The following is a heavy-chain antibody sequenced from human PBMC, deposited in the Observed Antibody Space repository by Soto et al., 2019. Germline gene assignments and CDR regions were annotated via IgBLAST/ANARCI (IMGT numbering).Heavy chain of an antibody. D-gene: IGHD3-3*01. CDR2: IYTSGST. Sequence: QVQLQESGPGLVKPSETLSLTCTVSGGSISSYYWSWIRQPAGKGLGWIGRIYTSGSTNYNPSLKSRVTMSVDTSKNQFSLKLSSVTAADTAVYYCARDGVYDFWSGYSPGYFDLWGRGTLVTVSS. V-gene: IGHV4-4*07. CDR1: GGSISSYY. J-gene: IGHJ2*01. CDR3: ARDGVYDFWSGYSPGYFDL.